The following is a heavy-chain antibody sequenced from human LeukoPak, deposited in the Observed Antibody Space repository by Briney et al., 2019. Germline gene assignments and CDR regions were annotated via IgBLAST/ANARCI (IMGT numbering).Heavy chain of an antibody. D-gene: IGHD4-11*01. J-gene: IGHJ4*02. CDR1: GFTFSIYA. Sequence: GGSLRLSCAASGFTFSIYAMSWVRQAPGKGLEWVSAISGSGGSTYYADSVKGRFTISRDNSKNTLYLQMNSLRAEDTAVYYCAKDLECSNQYYFDYWGQGTLVTVSS. V-gene: IGHV3-23*01. CDR2: ISGSGGST. CDR3: AKDLECSNQYYFDY.